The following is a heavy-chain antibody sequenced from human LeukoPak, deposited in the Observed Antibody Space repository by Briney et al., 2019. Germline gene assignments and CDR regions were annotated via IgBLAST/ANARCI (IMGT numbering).Heavy chain of an antibody. J-gene: IGHJ6*03. CDR3: AKAVTSDYHSLYYNYYMDV. CDR1: GFTFSNHG. CDR2: ISYDGSNK. D-gene: IGHD3-10*01. V-gene: IGHV3-30*18. Sequence: GRSLRLSCAASGFTFSNHGMHWVRQAPGKGLEWVAVISYDGSNKYFGDSVKGRFTISRDNSKNTLYLQMDSLRAEDTAIYYCAKAVTSDYHSLYYNYYMDVWGKGTTVTVSS.